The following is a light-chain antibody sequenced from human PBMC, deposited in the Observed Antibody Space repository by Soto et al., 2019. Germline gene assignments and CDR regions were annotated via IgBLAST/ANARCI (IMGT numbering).Light chain of an antibody. Sequence: QSVLTQPDSVSGSHGQSITISCTGNSSDVGTYNYVSWYQQHSGKAPKLMIYEVSTRPSGVSNRFSGSKSGNTASLTISGLQAEDEADYYGSAYTSSRTLYVFGSGTKLTVL. CDR2: EVS. CDR1: SSDVGTYNY. J-gene: IGLJ1*01. CDR3: SAYTSSRTLYV. V-gene: IGLV2-14*01.